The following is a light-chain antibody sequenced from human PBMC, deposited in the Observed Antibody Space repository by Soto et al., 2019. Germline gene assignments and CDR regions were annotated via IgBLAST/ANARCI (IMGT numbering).Light chain of an antibody. V-gene: IGKV3-20*01. CDR2: GAS. Sequence: EIVLTQSPGTLSLSPGERATLSCRASQSVSSSYLAWYQQKPGQAPRLLIYGASSRATGIPDRFSGSGSGTDFTLTISSLQAEDVAVYYCHQYYNTPQSFGGGTKVEIK. J-gene: IGKJ4*01. CDR1: QSVSSSY. CDR3: HQYYNTPQS.